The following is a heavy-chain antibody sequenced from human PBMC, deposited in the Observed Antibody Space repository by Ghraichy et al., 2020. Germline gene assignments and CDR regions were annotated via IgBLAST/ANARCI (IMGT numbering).Heavy chain of an antibody. D-gene: IGHD2-2*01. Sequence: GGSLRLSCAASGFTVGTFAMSWVRQTPEKGLEWVSGISGAGGSTYYADSVEGRFTISKDNSKNILYLEMNSLRVEDTAVYYCAKEPHQILFECFEYCGQGTQVTVPS. CDR3: AKEPHQILFECFEY. CDR2: ISGAGGST. CDR1: GFTVGTFA. J-gene: IGHJ4*02. V-gene: IGHV3-23*01.